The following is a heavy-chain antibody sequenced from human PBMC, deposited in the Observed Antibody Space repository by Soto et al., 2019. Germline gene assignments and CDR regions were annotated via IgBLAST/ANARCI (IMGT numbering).Heavy chain of an antibody. Sequence: QVQLQESGPGLVKPSETQSLTCTVSGGSISSYYWCWIRQPPGKGLEWIADIYYSGGTNYNPSLKSRFTRSVDTSSNQFSLKLSSVTAADTSVYYCARAIPEYSSSSGRRVYFDNWGQGTLVTVSS. J-gene: IGHJ4*02. V-gene: IGHV4-59*01. CDR2: IYYSGGT. D-gene: IGHD6-6*01. CDR3: ARAIPEYSSSSGRRVYFDN. CDR1: GGSISSYY.